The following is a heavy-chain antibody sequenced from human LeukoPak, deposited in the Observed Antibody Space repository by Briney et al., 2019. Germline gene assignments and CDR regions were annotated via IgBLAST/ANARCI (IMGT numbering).Heavy chain of an antibody. J-gene: IGHJ4*02. D-gene: IGHD2-21*01. V-gene: IGHV4-4*02. Sequence: SGTLSLTCAVSDGSITSNYWWNWVRQSPGKGLEWIGEISQTENTNYNPSLKSRVTISIDKSKSQFSLKLSSVTAADTAVYYCARAKVWPDHYFDFWGQGTLVTVSS. CDR3: ARAKVWPDHYFDF. CDR2: ISQTENT. CDR1: DGSITSNYW.